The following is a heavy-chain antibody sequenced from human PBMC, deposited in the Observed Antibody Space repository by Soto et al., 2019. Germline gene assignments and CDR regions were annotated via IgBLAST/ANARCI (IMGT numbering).Heavy chain of an antibody. J-gene: IGHJ4*02. CDR3: GRLEGLATISYYFDY. D-gene: IGHD3-9*01. Sequence: SETLSLTCTVSGDSIRTSSLYWGWIRQPPGKGLEWIATIFYSGTTYYNRSLKSRVAISVDTSKNQFSLRLSSVTAADTAVYYCGRLEGLATISYYFDYWGRGALVTVSS. CDR2: IFYSGTT. V-gene: IGHV4-39*01. CDR1: GDSIRTSSLY.